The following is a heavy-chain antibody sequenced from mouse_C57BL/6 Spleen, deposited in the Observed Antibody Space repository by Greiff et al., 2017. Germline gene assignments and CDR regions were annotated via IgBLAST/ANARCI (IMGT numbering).Heavy chain of an antibody. V-gene: IGHV1-15*01. CDR3: TRGYYSTAFAY. CDR1: GYTFTDYE. Sequence: QVQLKQSGAELVRPGASVTLSCKASGYTFTDYEMHWVKQTPVHGLEWIGAIDPETGGTAYNQKFKGKAILTADKSSSTAYMELRSLTSEDSAVYYCTRGYYSTAFAYWGQGTLVTVSA. CDR2: IDPETGGT. J-gene: IGHJ3*01. D-gene: IGHD2-5*01.